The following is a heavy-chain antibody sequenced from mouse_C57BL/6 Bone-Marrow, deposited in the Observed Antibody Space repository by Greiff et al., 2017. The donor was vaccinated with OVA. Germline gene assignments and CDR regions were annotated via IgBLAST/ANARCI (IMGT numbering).Heavy chain of an antibody. Sequence: QVQLQQSGAELVKPGASVKISCKASGYAFSSYWMNWVKQRPGKGLEWIGQLYPGDGDTNYNGKFKGKATLTADKSSSTAYMQLSSLTSEDSAVYFCARDYYGSSYKFAYWGQGTLVTVSA. V-gene: IGHV1-80*01. J-gene: IGHJ3*01. CDR3: ARDYYGSSYKFAY. CDR1: GYAFSSYW. D-gene: IGHD1-1*01. CDR2: LYPGDGDT.